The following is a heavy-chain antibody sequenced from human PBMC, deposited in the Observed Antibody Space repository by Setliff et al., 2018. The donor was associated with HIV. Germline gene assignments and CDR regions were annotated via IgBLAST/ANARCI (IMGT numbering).Heavy chain of an antibody. CDR3: ARVGYYDSSFDY. CDR2: INHSGST. J-gene: IGHJ4*02. Sequence: SETLSLTCAVYGGSFSGYYWSWIRQPPGKGLEWIGEINHSGSTKYNPSLKSRVAISVDTSTNLFSLKLSSVTAADTAVYYCARVGYYDSSFDYWGQGTLVTVSS. CDR1: GGSFSGYY. V-gene: IGHV4-34*01. D-gene: IGHD3-22*01.